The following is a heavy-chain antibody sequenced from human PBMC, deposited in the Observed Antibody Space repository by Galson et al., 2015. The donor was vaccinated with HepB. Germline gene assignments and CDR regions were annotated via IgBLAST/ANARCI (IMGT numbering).Heavy chain of an antibody. J-gene: IGHJ6*02. CDR3: ARGRADIVVVPEPMRDRGDYYYYDMDV. CDR2: IIPIFGTA. D-gene: IGHD2-2*01. CDR1: GGTLRSYA. Sequence: SVKVSCKASGGTLRSYAISWVRQAPGQGLEWMGGIIPIFGTANYAQKFQGRVTITADESTSTAYMELSSLRSEDTAVYYCARGRADIVVVPEPMRDRGDYYYYDMDVWGQGTTVTVSS. V-gene: IGHV1-69*13.